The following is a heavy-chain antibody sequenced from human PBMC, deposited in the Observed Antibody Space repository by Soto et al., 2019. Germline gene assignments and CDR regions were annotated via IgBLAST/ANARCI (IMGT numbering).Heavy chain of an antibody. Sequence: GGSLRLSCAASGFTVSTNSMNWVRQAPGKGLEWVSYISSSSSTIHYADSVKGRFTISKDEAKNSLYLQMNSLRAEDTAVYYCARGLKGYYVDYWGQGTLVTVSS. CDR1: GFTVSTNS. CDR2: ISSSSSTI. CDR3: ARGLKGYYVDY. V-gene: IGHV3-48*01. J-gene: IGHJ4*02.